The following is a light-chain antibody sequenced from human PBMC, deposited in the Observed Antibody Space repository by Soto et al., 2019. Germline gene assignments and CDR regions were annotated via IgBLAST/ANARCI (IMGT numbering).Light chain of an antibody. CDR1: NSDVGGYDY. CDR2: DVN. V-gene: IGLV2-14*03. J-gene: IGLJ1*01. Sequence: QAVVTQPASVSGSPGQSITLSCTGTNSDVGGYDYVSWYQHHPGKAPKLMIYDVNNRPSGVSKRFSGSKSGNRASLTISGLQAEDEADYYCSSYTRFSTLVFGTGTKLTVL. CDR3: SSYTRFSTLV.